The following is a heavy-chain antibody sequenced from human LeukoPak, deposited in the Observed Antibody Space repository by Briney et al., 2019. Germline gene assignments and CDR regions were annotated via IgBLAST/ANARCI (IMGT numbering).Heavy chain of an antibody. J-gene: IGHJ4*02. D-gene: IGHD6-19*01. V-gene: IGHV4-59*08. CDR2: IHYSGST. CDR3: ARWYSSGWAFDY. CDR1: GGTISSYY. Sequence: KASETLSLTCTVSGGTISSYYWNWIRQPPGKGLEWIGYIHYSGSTKYDPSLKSRVTISVDTSKNQFSLKLSSVTAADTAVYYCARWYSSGWAFDYWGQGTLVTVSS.